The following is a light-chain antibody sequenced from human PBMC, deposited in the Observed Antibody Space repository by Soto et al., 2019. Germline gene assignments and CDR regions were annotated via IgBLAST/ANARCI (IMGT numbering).Light chain of an antibody. V-gene: IGLV1-44*01. J-gene: IGLJ2*01. CDR3: AAWDDSLNAVV. CDR1: TSNLGGNT. CDR2: TNN. Sequence: QTVVTQPPSVSGTPGHKVSISCSGSTSNLGGNTVNWYQQLPGTAPKLLIYTNNQRPSGVPDRFSGSKSGTSASLAISDLRSEDEADFSCAAWDDSLNAVVFGGGTKLTVL.